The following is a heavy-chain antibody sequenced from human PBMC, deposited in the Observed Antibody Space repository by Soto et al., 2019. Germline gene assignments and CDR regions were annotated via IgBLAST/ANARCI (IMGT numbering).Heavy chain of an antibody. D-gene: IGHD3-16*01. CDR2: ISGSGGST. J-gene: IGHJ4*02. V-gene: IGHV3-23*01. Sequence: GGSLRLSCAASGFTFSSYAMSWVRQAPGKGLEWVSAISGSGGSTYYADSVKGRFTISRDKSKNTLYLQMNSLRAEDTAVYYCAKESPRGYAYPSGYFDYWGQGTLVTVSS. CDR1: GFTFSSYA. CDR3: AKESPRGYAYPSGYFDY.